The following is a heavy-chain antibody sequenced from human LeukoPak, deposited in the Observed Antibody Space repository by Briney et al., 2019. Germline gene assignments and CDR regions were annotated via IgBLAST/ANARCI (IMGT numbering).Heavy chain of an antibody. V-gene: IGHV3-48*02. J-gene: IGHJ4*02. CDR2: ISSSISTV. CDR3: ARGCSPGTCSPFDY. CDR1: GFTFSTYS. Sequence: GGSLRPSCAASGFTFSTYSMNWVRQAPGKGLEWVSYISSSISTVYYADSVRGRFTISRDNAKNSLYLQMNSLRDEDTAVYYCARGCSPGTCSPFDYWGQGTLVTVSS. D-gene: IGHD2-15*01.